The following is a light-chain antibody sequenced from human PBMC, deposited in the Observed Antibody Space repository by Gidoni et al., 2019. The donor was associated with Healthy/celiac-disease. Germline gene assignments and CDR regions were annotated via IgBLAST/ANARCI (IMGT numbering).Light chain of an antibody. CDR3: QQRSNWPT. V-gene: IGKV3-11*01. CDR1: QSVSSY. J-gene: IGKJ4*01. CDR2: YAS. Sequence: EMGLTQSTATLSLSPGESATLSCRASQSVSSYLAWYQQKPGQAPRLLIYYASNRATGIPARFSGSGSGTDFTLTISSLEPEDFAVYYCQQRSNWPTFGGWTKVEIK.